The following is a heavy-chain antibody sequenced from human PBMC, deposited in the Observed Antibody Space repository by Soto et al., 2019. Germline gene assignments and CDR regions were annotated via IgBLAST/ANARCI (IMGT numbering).Heavy chain of an antibody. CDR3: AREKGTTVTTKYYYYYYMDV. Sequence: GGSLRLSCAASGFTFDDYGMSWVRQAPGKGLEWVSGINWNGGSTGYADSVKGRFTISRDNAKNSLYLQMNSLRAEDTALYHCAREKGTTVTTKYYYYYYMDVWGKGTTVTVSS. J-gene: IGHJ6*03. V-gene: IGHV3-20*01. D-gene: IGHD4-4*01. CDR2: INWNGGST. CDR1: GFTFDDYG.